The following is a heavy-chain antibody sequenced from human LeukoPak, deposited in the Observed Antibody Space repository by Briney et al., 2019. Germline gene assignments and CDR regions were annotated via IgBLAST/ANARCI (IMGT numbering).Heavy chain of an antibody. D-gene: IGHD1-26*01. Sequence: PSETLSLTCAVYGGSFSGYYWSWIRQPPGKGLEWIGEINHSGSTNYNPSLKSRVTISVDTSKNQFSLKLSSVTAADTAVYYCARASRIVGATGLFGTSYYYYYYMDVWGKGTTVTVSS. CDR3: ARASRIVGATGLFGTSYYYYYYMDV. CDR2: INHSGST. CDR1: GGSFSGYY. V-gene: IGHV4-34*01. J-gene: IGHJ6*03.